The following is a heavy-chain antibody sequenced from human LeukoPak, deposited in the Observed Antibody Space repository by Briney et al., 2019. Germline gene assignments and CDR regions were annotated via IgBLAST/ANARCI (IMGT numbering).Heavy chain of an antibody. Sequence: PSETLSLTCTVSGGSISSYYWSWIRQPPGKGLEWVGYIYYSGSTNYNPSLKSRVTISVDTSKNQFSLKLSSVTDADTAVYYCARDRIVYGSGSYWYFDLWGRGTLVTVSS. J-gene: IGHJ2*01. CDR2: IYYSGST. CDR1: GGSISSYY. V-gene: IGHV4-59*01. D-gene: IGHD3-10*01. CDR3: ARDRIVYGSGSYWYFDL.